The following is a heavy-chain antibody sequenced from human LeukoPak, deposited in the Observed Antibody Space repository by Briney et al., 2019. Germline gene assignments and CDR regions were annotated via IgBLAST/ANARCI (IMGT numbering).Heavy chain of an antibody. CDR3: ARDGEGGAAAGY. CDR1: GFTLSNYN. D-gene: IGHD6-13*01. J-gene: IGHJ4*02. CDR2: ISDSSSHT. V-gene: IGHV3-48*01. Sequence: GGSLRLSCAASGFTLSNYNMNWVRQAPGKGLEWVSFISDSSSHTFYSDSVKGRFTVSRDNVKNSLYLQMNSLRAEDTAIYYCARDGEGGAAAGYWGQRTLVTVSS.